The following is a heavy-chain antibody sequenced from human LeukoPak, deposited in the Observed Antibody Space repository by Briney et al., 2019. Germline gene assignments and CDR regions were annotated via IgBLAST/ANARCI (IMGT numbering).Heavy chain of an antibody. V-gene: IGHV3-48*03. D-gene: IGHD3-16*01. Sequence: GGSLRLSYAASGFTFSSYEMNWVRQAPGKGLEWVSYISSSGSTIYYADSVKGRFTISRDNAKNSLYLQLDSLGVEDTAVYYCGRAFPPLRTSSAGDLWGQGTLVTVSS. CDR3: GRAFPPLRTSSAGDL. CDR1: GFTFSSYE. CDR2: ISSSGSTI. J-gene: IGHJ1*01.